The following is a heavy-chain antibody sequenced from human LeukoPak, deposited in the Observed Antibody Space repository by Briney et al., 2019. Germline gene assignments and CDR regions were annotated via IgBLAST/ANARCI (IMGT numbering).Heavy chain of an antibody. CDR3: ATFVGIAAG. CDR1: GFTFDDYA. CDR2: ISWNSGSI. Sequence: GGSLRLSCAASGFTFDDYAMHWVRQAPGKGLEWVSGISWNSGSIGYADSVKGRFTIPRDNAKNSLYLQMNSLRAEDTAVYYCATFVGIAAGWGQGTLVTVSS. D-gene: IGHD6-13*01. V-gene: IGHV3-9*01. J-gene: IGHJ4*02.